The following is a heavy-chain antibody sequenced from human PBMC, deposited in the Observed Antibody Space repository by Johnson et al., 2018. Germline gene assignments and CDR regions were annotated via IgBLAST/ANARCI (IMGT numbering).Heavy chain of an antibody. V-gene: IGHV3-7*01. CDR2: VKQDGSKE. D-gene: IGHD3-16*01. CDR1: GFTFRNYW. Sequence: VQLVQSGGGLVQPGRSLRLSCAASGFTFRNYWMSWVRQAPGKGLEWVANVKQDGSKEYYVESVKGRFTISRDNAQSSLYLQMHSLRAEDTAVYYCARSGPREGELVSFDYWGQGTLVTVSS. CDR3: ARSGPREGELVSFDY. J-gene: IGHJ4*02.